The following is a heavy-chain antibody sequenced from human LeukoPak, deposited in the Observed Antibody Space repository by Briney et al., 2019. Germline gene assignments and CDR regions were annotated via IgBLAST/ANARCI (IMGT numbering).Heavy chain of an antibody. CDR3: ARGSHDDGGNTTLYYFDY. CDR1: GGSFSGYY. CDR2: INHSGST. J-gene: IGHJ4*02. V-gene: IGHV4-34*01. D-gene: IGHD4-23*01. Sequence: PSETLSLTCAVYGGSFSGYYWSCIRQPPGKGLEGIGEINHSGSTNYNPSLKSRVTISVDTSKNQFSLKLSSVTAADTAVYYCARGSHDDGGNTTLYYFDYWGQGTLVTVSS.